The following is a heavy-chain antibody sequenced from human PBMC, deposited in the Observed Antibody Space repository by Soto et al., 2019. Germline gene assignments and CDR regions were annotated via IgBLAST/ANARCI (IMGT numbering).Heavy chain of an antibody. CDR3: AREENCSDGIWYSEYLQR. V-gene: IGHV1-18*01. D-gene: IGHD2-15*01. J-gene: IGHJ1*01. CDR2: ISAYNGNT. Sequence: ASVKVSCKASGYIFTSYAISWVRQTPGQGLEWMGWISAYNGNTNYAQKLQGRVTMTTDTSTSTAYMELRSLRSDDTAVYYCAREENCSDGIWYSEYLQRWGQGTLVTVSS. CDR1: GYIFTSYA.